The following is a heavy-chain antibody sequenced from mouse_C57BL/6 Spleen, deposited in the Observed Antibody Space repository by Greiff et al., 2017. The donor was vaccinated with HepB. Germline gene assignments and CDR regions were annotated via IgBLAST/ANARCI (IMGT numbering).Heavy chain of an antibody. CDR1: GYTFTSYW. Sequence: VQLQESGAELVRPGSSVKLSCKASGYTFTSYWMDWVKQRPGQGLEWIGNIYPSDSETHYNQKFKDKATLTVDKSSSTAYMQLSSLTSEDSAVYYCARGTGPYYFDYWGQGTTLTVSS. CDR3: ARGTGPYYFDY. V-gene: IGHV1-61*01. D-gene: IGHD4-1*01. J-gene: IGHJ2*01. CDR2: IYPSDSET.